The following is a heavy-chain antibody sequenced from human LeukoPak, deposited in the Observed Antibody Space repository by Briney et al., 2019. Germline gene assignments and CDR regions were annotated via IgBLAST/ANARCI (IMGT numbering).Heavy chain of an antibody. D-gene: IGHD2-15*01. V-gene: IGHV1-3*01. CDR3: ARPLCSGGSCYFDY. CDR1: GYTFTSYA. Sequence: ASVKVSCKASGYTFTSYAMHWVRQAPGRRLEWMGWINAGNGNTKYSQKFQGRVTITRDTSASTAYMELSSLRSEDTAVYYCARPLCSGGSCYFDYWGQGTLVTVSS. J-gene: IGHJ4*02. CDR2: INAGNGNT.